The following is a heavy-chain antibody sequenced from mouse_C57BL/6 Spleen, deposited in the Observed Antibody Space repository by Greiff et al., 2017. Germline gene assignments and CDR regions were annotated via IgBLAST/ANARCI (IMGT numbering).Heavy chain of an antibody. Sequence: VQLHQSGAELVKPGASVKISCKASGYAFSSYWMNWVKQRPGKGLEWIGQIYPGDGDTNYNGKCKGKATLTADASSSTAYMQLSSLTSEDAAVYFGARGDYGNDLDYWGQGTTLTVSS. CDR3: ARGDYGNDLDY. J-gene: IGHJ2*01. V-gene: IGHV1-80*01. D-gene: IGHD2-1*01. CDR2: IYPGDGDT. CDR1: GYAFSSYW.